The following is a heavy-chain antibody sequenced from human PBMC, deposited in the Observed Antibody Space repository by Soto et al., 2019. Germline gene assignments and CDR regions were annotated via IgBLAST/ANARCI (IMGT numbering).Heavy chain of an antibody. CDR2: INPNVGGT. CDR3: ARDSSATATSYSFDN. D-gene: IGHD6-25*01. CDR1: GYKFINHS. J-gene: IGHJ4*02. V-gene: IGHV1-46*01. Sequence: ASVKVSCKASGYKFINHSMHWVRQVPGVGLEWMGIINPNVGGTDYSQKFQGRVTMTRDTSANTVHMELSSLRSEDTGVYFCARDSSATATSYSFDNWGQGTLVTVSS.